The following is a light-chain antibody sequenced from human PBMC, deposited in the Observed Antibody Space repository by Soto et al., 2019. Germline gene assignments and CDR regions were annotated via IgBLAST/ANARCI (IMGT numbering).Light chain of an antibody. Sequence: QSALTQPASVSGSPGQSIAISCTGTSSDVGGYNYVSWYQQHPGKAPKLMIYDVSNRPSGVSNRFSGFKSGYAASLTISGLQAEDEADYYCSSYSGSNTVVFGGGTQLTVL. CDR2: DVS. V-gene: IGLV2-14*01. CDR3: SSYSGSNTVV. CDR1: SSDVGGYNY. J-gene: IGLJ2*01.